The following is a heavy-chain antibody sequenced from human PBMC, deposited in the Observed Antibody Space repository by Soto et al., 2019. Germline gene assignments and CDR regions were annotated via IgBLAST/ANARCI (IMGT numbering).Heavy chain of an antibody. CDR3: ARAEKWVTGNMGGY. D-gene: IGHD1-20*01. CDR1: GYTFSSYG. V-gene: IGHV1-18*04. J-gene: IGHJ4*02. CDR2: INPYNGNT. Sequence: QVQLVQSGAEVKKPGASVKVSCKASGYTFSSYGVSWVRQAPGQGLEWIAWINPYNGNTNYAQNLQGRASVTTDTSTSTAYMELRSLRSDETAVYYCARAEKWVTGNMGGYWGQGTLVTV.